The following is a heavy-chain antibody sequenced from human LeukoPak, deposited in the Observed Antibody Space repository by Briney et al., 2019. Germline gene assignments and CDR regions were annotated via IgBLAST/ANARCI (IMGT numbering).Heavy chain of an antibody. V-gene: IGHV1-18*01. CDR2: INAYNGNT. Sequence: ASVKVSCKASGCTLITYGISWVRQAPGQGLEWMGWINAYNGNTNYAQKLQGRVTMTTDTSTSTAYMELRSLTSDDTAVYYCAREYSSGSNIDYWGQGTLVTVSS. CDR3: AREYSSGSNIDY. J-gene: IGHJ4*02. D-gene: IGHD6-19*01. CDR1: GCTLITYG.